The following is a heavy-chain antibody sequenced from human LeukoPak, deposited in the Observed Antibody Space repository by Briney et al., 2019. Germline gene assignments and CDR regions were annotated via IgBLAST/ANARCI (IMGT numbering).Heavy chain of an antibody. CDR2: INPNSGGT. J-gene: IGHJ6*02. D-gene: IGHD1-26*01. CDR1: GYTFTGYY. V-gene: IGHV1-2*02. CDR3: ARESSIVGARVTDV. Sequence: ASVKVSCKASGYTFTGYYIHWVRQAPGQGLEWMGWINPNSGGTNYAQKFQGRVTMTRDTSISTAYMELSSLRSDDTAVYYCARESSIVGARVTDVWGQGTTVTVSS.